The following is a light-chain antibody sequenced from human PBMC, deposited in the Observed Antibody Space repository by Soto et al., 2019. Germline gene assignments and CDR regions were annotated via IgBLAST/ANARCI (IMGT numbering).Light chain of an antibody. CDR1: QSVINSY. CDR2: GAS. CDR3: QQYGISPWT. V-gene: IGKV3-20*01. Sequence: EIVLTQSPGTLSLSPGERATLSCRASQSVINSYLAWYQHKAGQAPRLLIYGASSRATGIPDKFSGSGSGTVFTLTISRLAPEDFAVSYCQQYGISPWTFGQGTKVEIK. J-gene: IGKJ1*01.